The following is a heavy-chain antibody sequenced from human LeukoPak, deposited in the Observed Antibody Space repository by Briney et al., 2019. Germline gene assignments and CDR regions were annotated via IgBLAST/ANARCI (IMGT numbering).Heavy chain of an antibody. CDR3: ARLPLSNPSEWGMDC. D-gene: IGHD1-26*01. CDR2: IKQDGSEK. J-gene: IGHJ4*02. CDR1: GFTFSSYW. Sequence: GGSLRLSCAASGFTFSSYWMNWVRQAPGKGLEWVANIKQDGSEKYYVDSVKGRFTISRDNAKNSLYLQMNSLRAEDTAVYYCARLPLSNPSEWGMDCWGQGTLVTVSS. V-gene: IGHV3-7*01.